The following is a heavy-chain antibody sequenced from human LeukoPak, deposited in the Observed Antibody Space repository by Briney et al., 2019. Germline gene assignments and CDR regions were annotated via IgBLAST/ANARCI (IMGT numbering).Heavy chain of an antibody. J-gene: IGHJ3*02. CDR1: GGSISSYY. Sequence: PSETLSLTCTVSGGSISSYYWSWIRQPPGKGLEWIGEINHSGSTNYNPSLKSRVTMSVDTSKNQFSLKLSSVTAADTAVYYCARSNYVWGSYRPRQSDAFDIWGPGTMVTVSS. CDR2: INHSGST. D-gene: IGHD3-16*02. CDR3: ARSNYVWGSYRPRQSDAFDI. V-gene: IGHV4-34*01.